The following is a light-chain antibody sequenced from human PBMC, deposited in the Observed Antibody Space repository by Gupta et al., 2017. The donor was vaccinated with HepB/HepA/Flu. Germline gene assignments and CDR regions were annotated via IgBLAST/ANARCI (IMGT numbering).Light chain of an antibody. CDR3: QQRHTYPLP. J-gene: IGKJ4*01. V-gene: IGKV1-9*01. Sequence: FTQSPSFLSASVGVRVTITCRANKDISTYLAWYQQKPGKVPRLLIYAASTVKGGVPSRFSGSGSGTEFTLTISSLQPDDFAPCYCQQRHTYPLPFGGGTTVEI. CDR2: AAS. CDR1: KDISTY.